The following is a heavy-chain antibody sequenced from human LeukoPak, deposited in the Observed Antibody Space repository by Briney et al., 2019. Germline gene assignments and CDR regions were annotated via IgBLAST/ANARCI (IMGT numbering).Heavy chain of an antibody. CDR1: GGSISSSSYY. CDR3: ARHDGDY. D-gene: IGHD5-24*01. Sequence: SETPSLTCTVSGGSISSSSYYWGWIRQPPGKGLEWIGSIYYSGSTYYNPSLKSRVTISVDTSKNQFSLKLSSVTAADTAVYYCARHDGDYWGQGTLVTVSS. V-gene: IGHV4-39*01. CDR2: IYYSGST. J-gene: IGHJ4*02.